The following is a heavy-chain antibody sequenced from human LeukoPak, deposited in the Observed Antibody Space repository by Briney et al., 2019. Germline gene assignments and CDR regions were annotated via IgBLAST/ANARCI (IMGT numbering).Heavy chain of an antibody. V-gene: IGHV3-74*01. J-gene: IGHJ5*01. CDR1: GSTFSSYW. Sequence: GGSLRLSCAASGSTFSSYWMYWVRQAPGKGLMWVSRINSDGSSTSYADSVKGRFTISRDNAKNTLYLQMNSLRTEDTAVYYCAREPTYSSSWYTTCDSWGQGTLVTVSS. CDR3: AREPTYSSSWYTTCDS. CDR2: INSDGSST. D-gene: IGHD6-13*01.